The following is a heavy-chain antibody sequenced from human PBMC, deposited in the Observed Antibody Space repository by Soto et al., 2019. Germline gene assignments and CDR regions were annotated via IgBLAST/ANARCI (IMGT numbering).Heavy chain of an antibody. CDR2: VGAGRGNR. J-gene: IGHJ6*02. CDR1: CYTLTTYS. D-gene: IGHD1-7*01. CDR3: AKEGTILIGAPSDGMDV. V-gene: IGHV1-3*01. Sequence: ASVKVSCNARCYTLTTYSIYWVRQAPGQSLEWIGWVGAGRGNRRLSQKFQDRVTITRDTPASTVYMELTSLRAEDTALYYCAKEGTILIGAPSDGMDVWGQGTTVTVSS.